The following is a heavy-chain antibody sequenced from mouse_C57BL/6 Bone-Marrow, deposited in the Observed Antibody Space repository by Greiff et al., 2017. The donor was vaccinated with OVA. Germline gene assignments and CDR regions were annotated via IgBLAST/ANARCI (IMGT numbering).Heavy chain of an antibody. Sequence: QVQLQQPGAELVKPGASVKLSCKASGYTFTSYWMQWVKQRPGQGLEWIGEIDPSDSYTNYNQKFKGKATLTVDTSSSTAYMQLSRLTSEDSAVYYCAKGIYYDYDGLAYWGQGTLVTVSA. CDR1: GYTFTSYW. CDR3: AKGIYYDYDGLAY. D-gene: IGHD2-4*01. J-gene: IGHJ3*01. CDR2: IDPSDSYT. V-gene: IGHV1-50*01.